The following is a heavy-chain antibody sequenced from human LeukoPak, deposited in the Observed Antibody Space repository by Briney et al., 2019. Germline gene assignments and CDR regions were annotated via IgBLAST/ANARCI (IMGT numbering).Heavy chain of an antibody. J-gene: IGHJ5*02. Sequence: GGSLRLSCAASGLAFSRFWMSWVRQAPGKGLEWVSVIYSGGSTYYADSVKGRFTISRDNSKNTLYLQMNSLRAEDTAVYYCAKSGYQLLWDNWFDPWGQGTLVTVSP. CDR2: IYSGGST. CDR1: GLAFSRFW. V-gene: IGHV3-23*03. CDR3: AKSGYQLLWDNWFDP. D-gene: IGHD2-2*01.